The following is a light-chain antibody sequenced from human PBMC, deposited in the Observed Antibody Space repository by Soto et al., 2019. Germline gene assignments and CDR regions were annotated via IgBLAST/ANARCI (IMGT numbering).Light chain of an antibody. V-gene: IGKV1-33*01. Sequence: IQLTQSPSSLSASVGDRVTITCRASQGISSYLAWYQQKPGKAPKLLIYDASNLGTGVPSRFSGSGSGTDFSFTITNLQPEDFATYYCQQYDTIPPTFGQGTKLDFK. J-gene: IGKJ2*01. CDR1: QGISSY. CDR3: QQYDTIPPT. CDR2: DAS.